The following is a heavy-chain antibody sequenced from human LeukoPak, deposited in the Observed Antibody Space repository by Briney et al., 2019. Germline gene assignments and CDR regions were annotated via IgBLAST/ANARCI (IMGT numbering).Heavy chain of an antibody. D-gene: IGHD5-12*01. Sequence: GASVKVSCKASGYSFTSHYMHWVRQAPGQGLEWMGWINPNRGGTNYAQKFQGRVTMTRDTSIRTAYMELSSLRSDDTAVYYCARDRAVATIGGVDYWGQGTLVTVSS. J-gene: IGHJ4*02. CDR2: INPNRGGT. CDR3: ARDRAVATIGGVDY. CDR1: GYSFTSHY. V-gene: IGHV1-2*02.